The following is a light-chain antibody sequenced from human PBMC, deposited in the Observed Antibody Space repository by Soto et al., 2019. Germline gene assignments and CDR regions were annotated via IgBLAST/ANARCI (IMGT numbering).Light chain of an antibody. V-gene: IGKV3-20*01. CDR3: QQYGSPTWT. J-gene: IGKJ1*01. CDR2: GAS. Sequence: EIVLTQSPGTLSSSPGERASLSCRASQSVSSSYLAWYQQKPGQAPRLLIYGASSRATGIPDRFSGSGSGTDFTLTISRLEPEDFAVYYCQQYGSPTWTFGQGTKVDIK. CDR1: QSVSSSY.